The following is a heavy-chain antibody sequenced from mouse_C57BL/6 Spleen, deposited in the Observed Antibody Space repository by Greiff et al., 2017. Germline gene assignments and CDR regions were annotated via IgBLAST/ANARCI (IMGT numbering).Heavy chain of an antibody. Sequence: VQLQQSGAELVRPGASVTLSCKASGYTFTDYEMHWVKQTPVHGLEWIGAIDPETGGTAYNQKFKGKAILTADKSSSTAYMELRSLTSEDSAVYYCTRREDAAWFAYWGQGTLVTVSA. CDR3: TRREDAAWFAY. J-gene: IGHJ3*01. CDR1: GYTFTDYE. V-gene: IGHV1-15*01. CDR2: IDPETGGT.